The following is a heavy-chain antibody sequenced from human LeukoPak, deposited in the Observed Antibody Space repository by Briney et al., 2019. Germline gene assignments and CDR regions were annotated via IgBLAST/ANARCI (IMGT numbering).Heavy chain of an antibody. J-gene: IGHJ5*02. Sequence: SETLSLTCTVSGYSISSGYYWGWIRQPPGKGLEWIGSIYHSGSTYYNPSLKSRVTISVDTSKNQFSLKLSSVTAADTAVYFCARGGYYGSGNDFRFDPWGQGTLVTVSS. CDR1: GYSISSGYY. D-gene: IGHD3-10*01. V-gene: IGHV4-38-2*02. CDR3: ARGGYYGSGNDFRFDP. CDR2: IYHSGST.